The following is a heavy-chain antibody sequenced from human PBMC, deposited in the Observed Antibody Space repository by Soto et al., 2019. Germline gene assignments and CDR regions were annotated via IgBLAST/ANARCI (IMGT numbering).Heavy chain of an antibody. J-gene: IGHJ4*02. CDR2: IYWDHDK. V-gene: IGHV2-5*02. Sequence: QITLKESGPTLVKPTQTLTLTCTFSGFSLTTRGVGVGWFRQPPGKPLEYLALIYWDHDKQYKPSLNTRLAISKDTSKHQVVLPMTQMDPVDTDTYSFAHNTLPFHELAYFDSWGQGILVTVSS. CDR1: GFSLTTRGVG. CDR3: AHNTLPFHELAYFDS. D-gene: IGHD3-10*01.